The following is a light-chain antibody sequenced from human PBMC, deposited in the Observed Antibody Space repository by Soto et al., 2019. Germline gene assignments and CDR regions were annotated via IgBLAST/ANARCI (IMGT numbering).Light chain of an antibody. CDR2: SIN. Sequence: QTVVTQEPSLTVSPGGTVTLTCGSSTGAVTSGYYPNWFQQKPGQPPRPLIYSINNKHSWTPARFSGSLLGDKAALTLSGVQPEDEADYYCLLYYGGAQVFGGGTKVTVL. J-gene: IGLJ3*02. V-gene: IGLV7-43*01. CDR1: TGAVTSGYY. CDR3: LLYYGGAQV.